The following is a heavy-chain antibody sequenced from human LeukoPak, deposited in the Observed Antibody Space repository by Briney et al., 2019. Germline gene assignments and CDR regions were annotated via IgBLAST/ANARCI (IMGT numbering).Heavy chain of an antibody. CDR2: IFSGGSK. J-gene: IGHJ3*02. V-gene: IGHV3-53*01. CDR1: GFSVSSHF. CDR3: ARGRRWDLLVSLIDASDI. Sequence: PGGSLRLPWSAPGFSVSSHFISWVRPAPGQGLEWVSGIFSGGSKYYADSVKGRFTISRDNSKNTLYLQMNSLRAEDTAVYFCARGRRWDLLVSLIDASDIWGQGTMVTVSS. D-gene: IGHD1-26*01.